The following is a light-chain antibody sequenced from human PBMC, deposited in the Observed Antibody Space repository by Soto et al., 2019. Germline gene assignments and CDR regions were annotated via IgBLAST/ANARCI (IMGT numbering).Light chain of an antibody. V-gene: IGLV1-40*01. CDR2: SNT. J-gene: IGLJ1*01. Sequence: QCWLTQPPYVSGVRGQTITISCTESSSNIGAGFGVHWYQQVPGTAPKLVLYSNTARPSGVPGRFSGWRSGSAGSLAITRVQPDDEADHYCPSYGSGVTGYVFGTGTKVTVL. CDR3: PSYGSGVTGYV. CDR1: SSNIGAGFG.